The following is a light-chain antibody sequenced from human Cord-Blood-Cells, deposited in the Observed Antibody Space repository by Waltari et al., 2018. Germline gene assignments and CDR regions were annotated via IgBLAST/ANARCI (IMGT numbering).Light chain of an antibody. Sequence: SYELTQPSSVSVSPGQTARITCSGDVLAKKYAQWFQQKPGQAPVRVIYKDSERPSGIPGRFSGSSSGTTVTLTISGAQVEDEADYYCYSAADNNLVFGGGTKLTVL. J-gene: IGLJ3*02. CDR1: VLAKKY. V-gene: IGLV3-27*01. CDR3: YSAADNNLV. CDR2: KDS.